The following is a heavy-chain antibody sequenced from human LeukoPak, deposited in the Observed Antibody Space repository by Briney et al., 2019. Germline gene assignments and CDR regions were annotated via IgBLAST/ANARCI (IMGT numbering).Heavy chain of an antibody. CDR2: ISSSSSTI. CDR3: ARAQRAAAGTD. Sequence: GGSLRLSCAASGFTFSSYSMNWVRQAPGKGLEWVSYISSSSSTIYYADSVKGRFTISRDNAKNSLYLQMNSLRAEDTAVYYCARAQRAAAGTDWGQGTLVTVSS. CDR1: GFTFSSYS. V-gene: IGHV3-48*01. J-gene: IGHJ1*01. D-gene: IGHD6-13*01.